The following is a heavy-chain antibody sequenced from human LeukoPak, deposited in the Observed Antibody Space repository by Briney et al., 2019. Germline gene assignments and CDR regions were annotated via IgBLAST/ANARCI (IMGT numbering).Heavy chain of an antibody. J-gene: IGHJ4*02. D-gene: IGHD3-22*01. V-gene: IGHV3-7*01. Sequence: GGSLRLSCASSGFTFSSYWMSWVRQAPGKGLEWVANIKQDGSEKYYVDSVKGRFTISRDNAKNSLYLQMSSLRAEDTAVYYCARDTYDSSGYYAHLDYWGQGTLVTVSS. CDR3: ARDTYDSSGYYAHLDY. CDR2: IKQDGSEK. CDR1: GFTFSSYW.